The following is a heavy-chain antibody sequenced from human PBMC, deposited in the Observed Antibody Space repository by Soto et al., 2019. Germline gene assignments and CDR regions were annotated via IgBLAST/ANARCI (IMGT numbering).Heavy chain of an antibody. CDR1: GGSISSGGYY. CDR2: IYYSGST. D-gene: IGHD3-3*01. Sequence: PSETLSLTCTVSGGSISSGGYYWSWIRQHPGKGLEWIGYIYYSGSTYYNPSLKSRVTISVDTSKNQFSLKLSSVTAADTAVYYCARARGLYAFWSVDLYYYYGMDVWGQGTTVTAP. V-gene: IGHV4-31*03. J-gene: IGHJ6*02. CDR3: ARARGLYAFWSVDLYYYYGMDV.